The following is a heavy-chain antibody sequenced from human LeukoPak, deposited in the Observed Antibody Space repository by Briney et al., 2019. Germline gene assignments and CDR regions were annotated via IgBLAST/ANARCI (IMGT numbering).Heavy chain of an antibody. Sequence: GGSLRLSCAASGFTFSSYWMHWVRQAPGKGLVWVSRINSDGSSTSYADSVKGRFTVFRDNAKNSLYLQMNSLRAEDTAVYYCARVLGFSYGSDYWGQGTLVTVSS. CDR1: GFTFSSYW. D-gene: IGHD5-18*01. V-gene: IGHV3-74*01. J-gene: IGHJ4*02. CDR2: INSDGSST. CDR3: ARVLGFSYGSDY.